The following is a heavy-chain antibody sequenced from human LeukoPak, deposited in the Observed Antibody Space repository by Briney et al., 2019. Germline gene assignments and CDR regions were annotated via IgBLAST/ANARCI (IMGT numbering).Heavy chain of an antibody. J-gene: IGHJ4*02. CDR3: ARGDIVSYYFDY. CDR2: IYSGGST. CDR1: GFTVSSNY. Sequence: GGSLRLSCAASGFTVSSNYMSWVRQAPGEGLEWVSVIYSGGSTYYADSVKGRFTISRGNSKNTLYLQMNSLRAEDTAVYYCARGDIVSYYFDYWGQGTLVTVSS. V-gene: IGHV3-66*01. D-gene: IGHD5/OR15-5a*01.